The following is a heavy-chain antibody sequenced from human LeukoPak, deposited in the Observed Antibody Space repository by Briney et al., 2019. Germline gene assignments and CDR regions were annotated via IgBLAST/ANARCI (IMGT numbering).Heavy chain of an antibody. V-gene: IGHV3-23*01. CDR1: GFLFKTYE. J-gene: IGHJ5*02. D-gene: IGHD2-2*01. CDR3: AGRFYVAIVVVPAASA. CDR2: ISGSGDTT. Sequence: GGSLRLSCAVSGFLFKTYEMTWVRQAPGKGLEWVSAISGSGDTTYYADSVKGRFTTSRDNSRNTLYLQMNSLRAEDTAVYYCAGRFYVAIVVVPAASAWGQGTLVTVSS.